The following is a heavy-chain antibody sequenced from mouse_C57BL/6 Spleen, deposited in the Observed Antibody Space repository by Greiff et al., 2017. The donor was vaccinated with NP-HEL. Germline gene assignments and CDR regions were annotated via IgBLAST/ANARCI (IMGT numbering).Heavy chain of an antibody. D-gene: IGHD6-1*01. V-gene: IGHV2-2*01. J-gene: IGHJ4*01. Sequence: VKLMESGPGLVQPSQSLSITCTVSGFSLTSYGVHWVRQSPGKGLEWLGVIWSGGSTDYNAAFISRLSISKDNSKSQVFFKMNSLQADDTAIYYCARGGTLAYYAMDYWGQGTSVTVSS. CDR2: IWSGGST. CDR3: ARGGTLAYYAMDY. CDR1: GFSLTSYG.